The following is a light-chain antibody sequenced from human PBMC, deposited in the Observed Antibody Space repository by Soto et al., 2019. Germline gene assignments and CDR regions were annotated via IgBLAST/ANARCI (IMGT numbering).Light chain of an antibody. Sequence: QYVLTPPAAESGSPGQSITISCTGTSSDIGGYNYVSWYQQHPGKAPKLMVYEVINRPSGVSNRFSGSKSGNTASLTISILQAEEEADYYCCSYAGSSNYVFGTGTKVTVL. CDR1: SSDIGGYNY. CDR3: CSYAGSSNYV. J-gene: IGLJ1*01. CDR2: EVI. V-gene: IGLV2-23*02.